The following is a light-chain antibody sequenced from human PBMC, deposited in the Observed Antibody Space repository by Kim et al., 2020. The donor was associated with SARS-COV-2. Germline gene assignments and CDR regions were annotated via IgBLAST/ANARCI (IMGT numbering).Light chain of an antibody. CDR3: QAWDSSAVV. V-gene: IGLV3-1*01. Sequence: SYELTQPPSVSVSPGQTASITCSGDKLGDKYACWYQQKPGQSPVLVIYQDSKRTSGIPERFSGSNSGTTATLTISATKAMDDADYYCQAWDSSAVV. CDR1: KLGDKY. CDR2: QDS. J-gene: IGLJ2*01.